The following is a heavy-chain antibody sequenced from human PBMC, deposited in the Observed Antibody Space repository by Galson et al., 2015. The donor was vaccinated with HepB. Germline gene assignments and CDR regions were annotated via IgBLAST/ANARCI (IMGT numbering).Heavy chain of an antibody. J-gene: IGHJ4*02. D-gene: IGHD3-22*01. V-gene: IGHV3-48*03. CDR2: ISSSGSTI. CDR1: GFTFSSYE. CDR3: ARVMSYDSSGYPYYFDY. Sequence: SLRLSCAASGFTFSSYEMNWVRQAPGKGLEWVSYISSSGSTIYYADSVKGRFTISRDNAKNSLYLQMNSLRAEDTAVYYCARVMSYDSSGYPYYFDYWGQGTLVTVSS.